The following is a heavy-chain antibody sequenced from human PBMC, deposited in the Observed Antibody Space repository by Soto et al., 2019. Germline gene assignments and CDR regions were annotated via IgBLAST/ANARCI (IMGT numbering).Heavy chain of an antibody. V-gene: IGHV4-30-2*03. CDR2: IYHSGST. CDR1: LGSISSGGYA. CDR3: ARHRLRNYDMLTFEY. J-gene: IGHJ4*02. Sequence: ARSRTCSWSLGSISSGGYALSVLRQRPGKGLEWIGCIYHSGSTYYNPSLKSRVTISVDTSKNQFSLKLSSVTAADTAVYYCARHRLRNYDMLTFEYWGQGTLVTVSS. D-gene: IGHD3-9*01.